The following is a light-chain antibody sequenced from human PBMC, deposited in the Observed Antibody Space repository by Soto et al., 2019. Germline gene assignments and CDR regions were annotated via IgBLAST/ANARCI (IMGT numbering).Light chain of an antibody. CDR2: ATS. Sequence: DVQMTQSPSSLSAFVGDRVTITCRASQGIAPYLAWFQQKPGKVPKLLIYATSTLQSGVQSRFSGSGSGADFTLTINSLQPEDVGTYYCQKYNSAPLTCGGGTEVEIK. CDR3: QKYNSAPLT. CDR1: QGIAPY. V-gene: IGKV1-27*01. J-gene: IGKJ4*01.